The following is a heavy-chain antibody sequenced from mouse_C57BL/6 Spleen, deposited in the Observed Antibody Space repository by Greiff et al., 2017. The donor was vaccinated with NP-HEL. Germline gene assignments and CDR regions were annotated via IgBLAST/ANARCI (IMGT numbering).Heavy chain of an antibody. D-gene: IGHD3-2*02. CDR1: GYSFTDYN. J-gene: IGHJ3*01. Sequence: EVQLQESGPELVKPGASVKISCKASGYSFTDYNMNWVKQSHGKSLEWIGVINPNYGTTSYHQKFKGKATLTVDQSSSTAYMQLNSLTYEDSAVYYWATPKTKTAQASWIAYRGQGTLVTDSA. CDR2: INPNYGTT. V-gene: IGHV1-39*01. CDR3: ATPKTKTAQASWIAY.